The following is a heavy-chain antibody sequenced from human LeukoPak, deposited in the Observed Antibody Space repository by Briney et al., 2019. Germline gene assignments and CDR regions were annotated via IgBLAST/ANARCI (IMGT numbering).Heavy chain of an antibody. CDR2: IYYSGST. D-gene: IGHD2-15*01. CDR3: ARRPTTYCSGGSCYGYYFDY. CDR1: GGSISSSSYY. J-gene: IGHJ4*02. V-gene: IGHV4-39*01. Sequence: SETLSLTCTVSGGSISSSSYYWGWIRQPPGKGLEWIGSIYYSGSTYYNPSLKSRVTISVDTSKNQFSLKLSSVTAADTAVYYCARRPTTYCSGGSCYGYYFDYWGQGTLVTVSS.